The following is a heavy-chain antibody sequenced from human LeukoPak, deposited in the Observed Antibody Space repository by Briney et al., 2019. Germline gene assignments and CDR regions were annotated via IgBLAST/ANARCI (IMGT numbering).Heavy chain of an antibody. CDR1: GGTFSSYA. CDR2: IIPIFGTA. V-gene: IGHV1-69*13. J-gene: IGHJ3*02. D-gene: IGHD2-2*01. Sequence: SVKVSCKASGGTFSSYAISWVRQAPGQGLEWMGGIIPIFGTANYAQKFQGRVTITADESTSTAYMELSSLRSEDTAVYYCARSRNVVVPAADGAFDIWGQGTMVTVSS. CDR3: ARSRNVVVPAADGAFDI.